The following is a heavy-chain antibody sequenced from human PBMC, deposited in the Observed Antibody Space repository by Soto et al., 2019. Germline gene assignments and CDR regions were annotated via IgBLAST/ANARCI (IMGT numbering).Heavy chain of an antibody. CDR3: VRDGTKTLRDWFDP. CDR1: GASISGFY. D-gene: IGHD1-1*01. J-gene: IGHJ5*02. V-gene: IGHV4-4*07. CDR2: IYATGTT. Sequence: PSETLSLTCTVSGASISGFYWSWIRKSAGKGLEWIGRIYATGTTDYNPPLKSRVMMPVDTSKKQFSLKLRSVTAADTAVYYCVRDGTKTLRDWFDPWGQGISVTVSS.